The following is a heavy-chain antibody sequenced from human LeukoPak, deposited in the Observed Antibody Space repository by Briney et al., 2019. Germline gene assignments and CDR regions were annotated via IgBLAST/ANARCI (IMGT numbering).Heavy chain of an antibody. J-gene: IGHJ4*02. CDR1: GYTLTGYY. Sequence: ASVKVSCKASGYTLTGYYIHWVRQAPGQGLEWMGWINPNSGGTNYAQKFQDRVTMSRDTSISTAYMELSRLRSDDTAVYYCARVHLSSSCCRPFDYWGQGTLVTVSS. CDR2: INPNSGGT. D-gene: IGHD6-13*01. CDR3: ARVHLSSSCCRPFDY. V-gene: IGHV1-2*02.